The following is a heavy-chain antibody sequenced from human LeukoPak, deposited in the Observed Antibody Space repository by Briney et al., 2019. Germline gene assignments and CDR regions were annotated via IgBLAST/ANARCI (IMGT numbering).Heavy chain of an antibody. D-gene: IGHD4-17*01. CDR2: ISSVTNTI. Sequence: GGSLRLSCAASGFTFSKSGMNWVRQAPGKGLEWLSYISSVTNTIYYADSVKGRFTISRDNAKNSLYLQMNSLRAEDTAVYYCARPDDYGDYFDYWGQGTLVTVSS. CDR1: GFTFSKSG. V-gene: IGHV3-48*01. CDR3: ARPDDYGDYFDY. J-gene: IGHJ4*02.